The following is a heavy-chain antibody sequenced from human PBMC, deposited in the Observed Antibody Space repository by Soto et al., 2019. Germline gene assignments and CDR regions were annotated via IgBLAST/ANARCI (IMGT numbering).Heavy chain of an antibody. CDR2: IIPIFGTA. Sequence: QVQLVQSGAEVKKPGSSVKVSCKASGGTFSSYAISWVRQAPGQGLEWMGGIIPIFGTANYAQKFQGRVTITADESTSTAYMELSSLRAEDTAVYYCARALYSSGWLSWFDPWGQGTLVTVSS. J-gene: IGHJ5*02. V-gene: IGHV1-69*12. D-gene: IGHD6-19*01. CDR1: GGTFSSYA. CDR3: ARALYSSGWLSWFDP.